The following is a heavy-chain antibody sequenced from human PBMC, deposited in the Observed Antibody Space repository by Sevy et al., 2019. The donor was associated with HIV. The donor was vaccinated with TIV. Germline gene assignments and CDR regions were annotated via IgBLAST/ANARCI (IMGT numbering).Heavy chain of an antibody. J-gene: IGHJ4*02. Sequence: GGSLRLSCAASGFTFNVYGMHWVRQAPGKGLRWVAFTRYDGSTKYYADSVKGRFTISRDNSKNTLYLQMNSLRVEDTAMYYCAKDLTERYSTSSGDFDYWGQGSLVTVSS. CDR3: AKDLTERYSTSSGDFDY. CDR2: TRYDGSTK. V-gene: IGHV3-30*02. D-gene: IGHD6-6*01. CDR1: GFTFNVYG.